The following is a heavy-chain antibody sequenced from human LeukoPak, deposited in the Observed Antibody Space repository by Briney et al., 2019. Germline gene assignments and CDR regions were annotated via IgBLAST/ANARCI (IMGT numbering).Heavy chain of an antibody. J-gene: IGHJ4*02. CDR2: ISSSSSYI. CDR1: GFTFSSYR. CDR3: ARGPEGYCSSTSCSNFDY. Sequence: GGSLRLSCAASGFTFSSYRMNWVRQAPGKGLEWVSSISSSSSYIYYADSVKGRFTISRDNAKNSLYLQMNSLRAEDTAVYYCARGPEGYCSSTSCSNFDYWGQGTLVTVSS. D-gene: IGHD2-2*01. V-gene: IGHV3-21*01.